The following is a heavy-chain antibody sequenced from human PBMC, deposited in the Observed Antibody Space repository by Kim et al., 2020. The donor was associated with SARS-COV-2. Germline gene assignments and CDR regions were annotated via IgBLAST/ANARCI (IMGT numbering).Heavy chain of an antibody. V-gene: IGHV1-2*06. J-gene: IGHJ4*02. Sequence: DSVKVSCKASGYTFTGYYMHWVRQAPGQGLEWMGRINPNSGGTNYAQKFQGRVTMTRDTSISTAYMELSRLRSDDTAVYYCARDQDDYGDYFDYWGQGTLVTVSS. CDR2: INPNSGGT. CDR1: GYTFTGYY. D-gene: IGHD4-17*01. CDR3: ARDQDDYGDYFDY.